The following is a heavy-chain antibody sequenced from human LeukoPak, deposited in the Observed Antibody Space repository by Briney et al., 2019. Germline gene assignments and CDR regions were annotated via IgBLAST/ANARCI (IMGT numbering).Heavy chain of an antibody. D-gene: IGHD6-13*01. Sequence: HPGGSLRLSCAASGFTFDDYAMHWVRQAPGKGLEWVSGISWNSGSIGYADSVKGRFTISRDNAKNSLYLQMNSLRAEDTALYYCAKDISAGFFYSPLAAAGFDYWGQGTLVTVSS. J-gene: IGHJ4*02. CDR2: ISWNSGSI. CDR3: AKDISAGFFYSPLAAAGFDY. V-gene: IGHV3-9*01. CDR1: GFTFDDYA.